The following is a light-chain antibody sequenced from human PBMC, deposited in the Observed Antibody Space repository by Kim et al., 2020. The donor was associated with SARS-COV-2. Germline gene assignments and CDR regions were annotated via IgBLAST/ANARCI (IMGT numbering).Light chain of an antibody. Sequence: ASLGDRVTITCRASQGISSYLAWYQQKPGKAHKLLIYAASTLQSGVSSRFSGSGSGTDFTLTISSLQPEDFATYYCQQVNTYPPTFGGGTKVDIK. J-gene: IGKJ4*01. CDR2: AAS. CDR3: QQVNTYPPT. CDR1: QGISSY. V-gene: IGKV1-9*01.